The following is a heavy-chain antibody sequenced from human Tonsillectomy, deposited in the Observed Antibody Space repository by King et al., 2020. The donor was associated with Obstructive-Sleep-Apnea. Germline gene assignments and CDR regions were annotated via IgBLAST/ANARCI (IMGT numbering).Heavy chain of an antibody. CDR1: GGSISSYY. Sequence: QLQESGPGLVKPSETLSLTCTVSGGSISSYYWSWIRQPPGKGLEWIGYIYYSGSTNYNPFLKSRVTISVDTSKNQFSLKLSSVTAADTAVYYCARDRGFGVDPWGQGTLVTVSS. CDR3: ARDRGFGVDP. CDR2: IYYSGST. D-gene: IGHD3-10*01. V-gene: IGHV4-59*01. J-gene: IGHJ5*02.